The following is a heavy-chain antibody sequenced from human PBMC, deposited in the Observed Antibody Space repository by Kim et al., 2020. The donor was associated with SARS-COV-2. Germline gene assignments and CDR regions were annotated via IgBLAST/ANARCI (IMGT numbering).Heavy chain of an antibody. V-gene: IGHV3-30*18. CDR2: ISYDGSNK. Sequence: GGSLRLSCAASGLTFNTYVMQWVRQAPGKWLEWVAVISYDGSNKHNADSVKGRFTISRDNSKNTLYLQMKILRIEETSVYYCSKSFSGSYFGYDYWGQGTLVTVSS. CDR1: GLTFNTYV. CDR3: SKSFSGSYFGYDY. J-gene: IGHJ4*02. D-gene: IGHD1-26*01.